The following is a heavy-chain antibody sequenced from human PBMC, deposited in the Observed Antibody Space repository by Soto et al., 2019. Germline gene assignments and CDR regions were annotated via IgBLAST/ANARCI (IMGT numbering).Heavy chain of an antibody. CDR2: IYYSGST. D-gene: IGHD5-12*01. Sequence: PSETLSLTCTVSGGSISSGGYYWSWIRQHPGKGLEWIGYIYYSGSTYYNPSLKSRVTISVDTSKNQFSLKLSSVTAADTAVYYCAGDSYEAGFDYWGQGTLVTVSS. J-gene: IGHJ4*02. CDR1: GGSISSGGYY. CDR3: AGDSYEAGFDY. V-gene: IGHV4-31*03.